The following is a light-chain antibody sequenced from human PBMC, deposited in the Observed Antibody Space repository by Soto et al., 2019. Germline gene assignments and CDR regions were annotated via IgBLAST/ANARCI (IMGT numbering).Light chain of an antibody. J-gene: IGKJ1*01. CDR2: GAS. CDR1: QSVSNN. CDR3: QQYDDWPT. Sequence: EIVMTQSPATLSVSPGERATLSCRANQSVSNNLAWYQQKPGQAPRLLIYGASTRATGIPARFSGSGSGTEFTLTIGSLQSEDFAIFYWQQYDDWPTFGQGTKVDIK. V-gene: IGKV3-15*01.